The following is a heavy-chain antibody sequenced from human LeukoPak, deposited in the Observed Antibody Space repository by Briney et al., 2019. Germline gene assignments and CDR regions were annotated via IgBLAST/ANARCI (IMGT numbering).Heavy chain of an antibody. CDR1: GFTFSNYA. CDR2: ISGSATST. V-gene: IGHV3-23*01. J-gene: IGHJ6*03. D-gene: IGHD5-18*01. CDR3: AKDYRGGYSYGYDYYYMDV. Sequence: GGSLRLSCAASGFTFSNYAMSWVRQAPGKGLECVSTISGSATSTYYADSVKGRFTISRDNSKNTLYLQMNSLRAEDTAVYYCAKDYRGGYSYGYDYYYMDVWGKGTTVTVSS.